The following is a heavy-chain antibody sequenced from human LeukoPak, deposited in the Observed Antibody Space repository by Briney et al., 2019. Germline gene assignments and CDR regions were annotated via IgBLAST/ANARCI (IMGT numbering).Heavy chain of an antibody. CDR3: AKAGWQQLYYYYYYYMDV. CDR2: IRYNGNNQ. Sequence: GGSLRLSCAASGSTFNNYGMHWVRQAPGKGLEWVAFIRYNGNNQYYADSVKGRFTISRDNSKNTLYLQMNSLRAEDTAVYYCAKAGWQQLYYYYYYYMDVWGKGTTVTVSS. CDR1: GSTFNNYG. J-gene: IGHJ6*03. V-gene: IGHV3-30*02. D-gene: IGHD6-13*01.